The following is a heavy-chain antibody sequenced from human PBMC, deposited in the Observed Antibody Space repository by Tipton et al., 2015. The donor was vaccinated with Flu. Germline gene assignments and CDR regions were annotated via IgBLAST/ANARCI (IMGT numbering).Heavy chain of an antibody. CDR1: GFTFSNYV. CDR2: VSGSGDST. D-gene: IGHD6-13*01. CDR3: AKDRFTSIPASGYFDS. Sequence: SLRLSCAASGFTFSNYVMFWVRQAPGKGLEWVSSVSGSGDSTYYAKSVKGRFTISRDNSKNTLYLQMNSLRAGDTAVYYCAKDRFTSIPASGYFDSWGQGTLVTVSS. J-gene: IGHJ4*02. V-gene: IGHV3-23*01.